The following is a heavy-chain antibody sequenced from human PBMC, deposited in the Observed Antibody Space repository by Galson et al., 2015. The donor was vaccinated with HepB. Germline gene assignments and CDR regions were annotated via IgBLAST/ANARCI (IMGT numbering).Heavy chain of an antibody. V-gene: IGHV3-21*01. CDR3: ARDQVLRGEYLWLGMDV. J-gene: IGHJ6*04. CDR1: GFTFSSYS. D-gene: IGHD3-16*01. Sequence: SLRLSCAASGFTFSSYSMNWVRQAPGKGLEWVSSISSSSSYIYYADSVKGRFTISRDNAKNSLYLQMNSLRAEDTAVYYCARDQVLRGEYLWLGMDVWGKGTTVTVSS. CDR2: ISSSSSYI.